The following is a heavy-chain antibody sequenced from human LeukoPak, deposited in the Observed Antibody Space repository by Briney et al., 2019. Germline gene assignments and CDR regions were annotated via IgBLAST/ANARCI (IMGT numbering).Heavy chain of an antibody. J-gene: IGHJ5*02. V-gene: IGHV3-9*01. CDR3: ALARYCSSTSCLNWFDP. CDR1: GFTFDDYA. D-gene: IGHD2-2*01. Sequence: GGSLRLSCAASGFTFDDYAMNWVRQAPGKGLEWVSGISWNSGSIGYADSVKGRFTISRDNAKNSLYLQMNSLRAEDTALYYCALARYCSSTSCLNWFDPWGQGTLVTVSS. CDR2: ISWNSGSI.